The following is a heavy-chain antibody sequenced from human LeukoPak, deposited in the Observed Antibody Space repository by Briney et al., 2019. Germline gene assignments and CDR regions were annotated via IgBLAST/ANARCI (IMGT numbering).Heavy chain of an antibody. CDR3: ARASYSSRTTFDY. J-gene: IGHJ4*02. Sequence: SETLSLTCAVYGGSFSGYYWRWIRQPRGKGLEWMGEINHSGSTNYNPSLKSRVTISVDTSKNQFSLKLSSVTAADTAVYYCARASYSSRTTFDYWGQGTLVTVSS. CDR2: INHSGST. V-gene: IGHV4-34*01. D-gene: IGHD6-13*01. CDR1: GGSFSGYY.